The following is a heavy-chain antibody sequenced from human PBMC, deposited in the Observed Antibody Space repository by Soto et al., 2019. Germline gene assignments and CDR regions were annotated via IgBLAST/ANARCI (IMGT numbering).Heavy chain of an antibody. D-gene: IGHD3-22*01. J-gene: IGHJ3*02. Sequence: GASVKVSCKVSGYTLTELSMHWVRQAPGKGLEWMGGFDPEDGETIYAQKFQGRVTMTEDTSTDTAYMELSSLRSEDTAVYYCASNYYDSSGYYPDAFDIRGQGTMVTVSS. CDR1: GYTLTELS. CDR2: FDPEDGET. V-gene: IGHV1-24*01. CDR3: ASNYYDSSGYYPDAFDI.